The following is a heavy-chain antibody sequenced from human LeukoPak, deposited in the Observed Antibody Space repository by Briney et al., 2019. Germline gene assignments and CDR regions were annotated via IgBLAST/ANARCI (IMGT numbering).Heavy chain of an antibody. V-gene: IGHV3-23*01. Sequence: PGGSLRLSCAASGFTFSSYAMSWVRQAPGKGLEWVSAISGSGGSTYYAHSVKGRFTISRANSKNTLDLELNNRRAHGTALFYYASPPFYYYMDVWGKGTTVTVSS. CDR3: ASPPFYYYMDV. CDR1: GFTFSSYA. J-gene: IGHJ6*03. CDR2: ISGSGGST.